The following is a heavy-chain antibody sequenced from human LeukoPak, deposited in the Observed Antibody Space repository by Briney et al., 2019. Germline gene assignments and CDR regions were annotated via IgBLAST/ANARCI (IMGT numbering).Heavy chain of an antibody. V-gene: IGHV3-23*01. J-gene: IGHJ4*02. CDR2: ISAGGGST. CDR1: GLTFSDYS. Sequence: PGGSLRLSCAVSGLTFSDYSMAWVRQAPGKGLFWVSGISAGGGSTYYADSVKGRFTISRDNSKNTLYLQMNSLRAEDTAVYYCAKGHSAHGTGFDCWGQGTLVAVSS. CDR3: AKGHSAHGTGFDC. D-gene: IGHD1-14*01.